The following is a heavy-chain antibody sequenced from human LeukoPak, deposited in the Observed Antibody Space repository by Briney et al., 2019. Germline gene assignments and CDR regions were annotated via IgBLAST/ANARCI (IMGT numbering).Heavy chain of an antibody. Sequence: GGSLRLSCAASGFTVSSNYMSWVRQAPGKGLEWVSVFYSGGSTYYADSVQGRFTISRDNSKNTVHLQMNSLRAEDTAVYYCARGAGWNYFEYWGQGTLVTVSA. CDR1: GFTVSSNY. CDR3: ARGAGWNYFEY. D-gene: IGHD6-19*01. J-gene: IGHJ4*02. CDR2: FYSGGST. V-gene: IGHV3-66*02.